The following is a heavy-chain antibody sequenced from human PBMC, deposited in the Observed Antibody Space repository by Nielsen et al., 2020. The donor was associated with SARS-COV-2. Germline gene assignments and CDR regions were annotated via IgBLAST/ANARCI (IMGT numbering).Heavy chain of an antibody. CDR1: GFTFSNAW. CDR3: TTPSPTTGTTHY. V-gene: IGHV3-15*01. CDR2: IKSKTDGGTT. J-gene: IGHJ4*02. D-gene: IGHD1-7*01. Sequence: GESLKISCAASGFTFSNAWMSWVRQAPGKGLEWVGRIKSKTDGGTTDYAAPVKGRFTISRDDSKNTLYLQMNSLKTEDTAVYYCTTPSPTTGTTHYWGQGTLVTVSS.